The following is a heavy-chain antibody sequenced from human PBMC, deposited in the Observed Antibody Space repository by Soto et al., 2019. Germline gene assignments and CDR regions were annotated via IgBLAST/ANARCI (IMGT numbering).Heavy chain of an antibody. Sequence: ASVKVSCKASGYTFTSYDINWVRQATGQGLEWMGWMNPNSGNTGYAQKFQGRVTMTRNTSVSTAYMELSSLRSEDTAVYYCARGGLYDSSGYYYYYGMDVWGQGTTVTVSS. CDR1: GYTFTSYD. V-gene: IGHV1-8*01. D-gene: IGHD3-22*01. CDR2: MNPNSGNT. J-gene: IGHJ6*02. CDR3: ARGGLYDSSGYYYYYGMDV.